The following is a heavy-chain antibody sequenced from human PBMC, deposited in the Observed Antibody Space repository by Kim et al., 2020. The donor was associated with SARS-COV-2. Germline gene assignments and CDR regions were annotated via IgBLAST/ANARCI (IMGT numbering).Heavy chain of an antibody. CDR3: AKGSYSGSGSSFGERY. Sequence: GGSLRLSCAGSGFSFSNYAMNWVRQAPGKGLEWVSSIVGSGGSTYYADSVKDRFTISRDNSKNTVFLQMNSLRAEDTAVYYCAKGSYSGSGSSFGERYWGQGTLVTVSS. J-gene: IGHJ4*02. CDR2: IVGSGGST. CDR1: GFSFSNYA. D-gene: IGHD3-10*01. V-gene: IGHV3-23*01.